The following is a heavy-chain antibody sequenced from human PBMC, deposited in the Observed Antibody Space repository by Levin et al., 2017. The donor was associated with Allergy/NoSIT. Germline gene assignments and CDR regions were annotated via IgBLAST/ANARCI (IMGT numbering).Heavy chain of an antibody. J-gene: IGHJ6*02. Sequence: GESLKISCKASGYTFTGYYMHWVRQAPGQGLEWMGWINPNSGGTNYAQKFQGWVTMTRDTSISTAYMELSRLRSDDTAVYYCARDMNSSPGDYYYYGMDVWGQGTTVTVSS. CDR1: GYTFTGYY. CDR3: ARDMNSSPGDYYYYGMDV. D-gene: IGHD6-13*01. CDR2: INPNSGGT. V-gene: IGHV1-2*04.